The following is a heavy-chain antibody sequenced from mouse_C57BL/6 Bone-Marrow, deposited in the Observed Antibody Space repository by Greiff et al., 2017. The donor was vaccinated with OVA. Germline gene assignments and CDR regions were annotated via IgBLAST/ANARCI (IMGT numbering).Heavy chain of an antibody. CDR1: GYTFTSYC. Sequence: VQLQQSGAELVKPGASVKLSCKASGYTFTSYCMHWVKQRPGQGLEWIGMIHPNSGSTNYNEKFKSKATLTVDKSSSTAYMQLSSLTSEDSAVYYCARSYGSRFDYWGQGTTLTVSS. V-gene: IGHV1-64*01. J-gene: IGHJ2*01. CDR2: IHPNSGST. D-gene: IGHD1-1*01. CDR3: ARSYGSRFDY.